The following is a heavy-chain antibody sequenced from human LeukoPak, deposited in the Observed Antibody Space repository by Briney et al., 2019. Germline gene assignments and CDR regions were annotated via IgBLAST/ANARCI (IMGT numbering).Heavy chain of an antibody. D-gene: IGHD3-10*01. CDR1: GCTFSSYW. V-gene: IGHV3-7*01. CDR3: ASDLVWFGKPKGYYNYMDV. CDR2: IKEDGSEK. J-gene: IGHJ6*03. Sequence: PGGSLRLSCAASGCTFSSYWMSWVRQAPGKGLEWVGDIKEDGSEKSYVDSVKGRFSISSDNAKNSLYLQMNTLRAEDTAVYYCASDLVWFGKPKGYYNYMDVWGKGTTVTVSS.